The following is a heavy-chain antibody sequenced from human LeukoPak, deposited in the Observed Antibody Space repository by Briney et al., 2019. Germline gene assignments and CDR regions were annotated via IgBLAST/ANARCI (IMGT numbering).Heavy chain of an antibody. Sequence: SQTLSLTCAVSGGSISSGGYSWSWIRQPPGXXXXXXXXXXHSGSTYYNPXXXXXVTXXVDRSKNQFSLKLSSVTAADTAVYYCARSRXDYGGNSGGAFDIWGQGTMVTVSS. D-gene: IGHD4-23*01. J-gene: IGHJ3*02. V-gene: IGHV4-30-2*01. CDR2: XXHSGST. CDR3: ARSRXDYGGNSGGAFDI. CDR1: GGSISSGGYS.